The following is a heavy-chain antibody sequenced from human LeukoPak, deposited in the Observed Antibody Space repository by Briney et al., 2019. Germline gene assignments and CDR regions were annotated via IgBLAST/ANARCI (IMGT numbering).Heavy chain of an antibody. CDR2: IIPIFGIA. V-gene: IGHV1-69*04. CDR1: GGTFSSYA. D-gene: IGHD3-10*01. Sequence: SVKVSCKASGGTFSSYAISWVRQAPGQGLEWMGRIIPIFGIANYAQKFQGRVTITADKSTSTAYMELSSLRSEDTAVYYCASPQSTGPPYGMDVWGQGTTVTVSS. CDR3: ASPQSTGPPYGMDV. J-gene: IGHJ6*02.